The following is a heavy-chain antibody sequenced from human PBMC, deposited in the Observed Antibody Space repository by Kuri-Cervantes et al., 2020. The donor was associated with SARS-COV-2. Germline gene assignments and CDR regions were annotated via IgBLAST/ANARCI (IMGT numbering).Heavy chain of an antibody. J-gene: IGHJ6*02. CDR3: TTDPQYYDFWSGYYYYGMDV. CDR2: IKSKTDGGTT. Sequence: GGSLRLSCAASGFTFSNAWMSWVRQAPGKGLEWVGRIKSKTDGGTTDYAAPVKGRFTISRDDSKNTLYLQMNSLKTEDTAVYYRTTDPQYYDFWSGYYYYGMDVWGQGTTVTVSS. V-gene: IGHV3-15*01. CDR1: GFTFSNAW. D-gene: IGHD3-3*01.